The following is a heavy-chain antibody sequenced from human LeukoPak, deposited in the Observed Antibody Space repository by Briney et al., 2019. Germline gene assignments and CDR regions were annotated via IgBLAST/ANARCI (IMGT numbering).Heavy chain of an antibody. V-gene: IGHV4-34*01. CDR3: ASGGWYRGY. D-gene: IGHD2-15*01. Sequence: SETLSLTCAVYGGTFSGYYWTWIRQTPGKGLEWIGEINHRGSTYYNPSLESRVTISVDTSKNHFSLDLTSVTAADTAVYYCASGGWYRGYWGQGTLVTVSS. J-gene: IGHJ4*02. CDR1: GGTFSGYY. CDR2: INHRGST.